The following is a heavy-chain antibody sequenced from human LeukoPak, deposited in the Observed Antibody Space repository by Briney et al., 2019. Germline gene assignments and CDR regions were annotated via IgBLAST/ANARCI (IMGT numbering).Heavy chain of an antibody. Sequence: ASVTVSCKASGYTFTSYYMHWVRQAPGQGLEWMGIINPSGGSTSYAQKFQGRVTMTRDTSTSTVYMELTSLRSDDTAVYYCARDPYPKYSTGWYSNYWGQGTLVTVSS. CDR1: GYTFTSYY. J-gene: IGHJ4*02. V-gene: IGHV1-46*01. CDR3: ARDPYPKYSTGWYSNY. D-gene: IGHD6-19*01. CDR2: INPSGGST.